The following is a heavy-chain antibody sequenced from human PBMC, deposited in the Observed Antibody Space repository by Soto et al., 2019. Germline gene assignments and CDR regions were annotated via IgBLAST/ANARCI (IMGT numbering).Heavy chain of an antibody. J-gene: IGHJ6*02. Sequence: LEPQSLTYSVSEGTIIGYCWRWIRKPPGKGLEWIGYIYYSGSTNYNPSLKSRVTISVDTSKNQFSLKLSSVTAADTAVYYCARAHYGDYGYGMDVWGQGTTVTVSS. V-gene: IGHV4-59*12. CDR1: EGTIIGYC. CDR2: IYYSGST. D-gene: IGHD4-17*01. CDR3: ARAHYGDYGYGMDV.